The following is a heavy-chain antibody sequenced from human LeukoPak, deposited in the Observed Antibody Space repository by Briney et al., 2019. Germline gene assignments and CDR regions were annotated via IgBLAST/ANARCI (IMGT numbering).Heavy chain of an antibody. V-gene: IGHV4-61*02. J-gene: IGHJ3*01. D-gene: IGHD4-17*01. Sequence: ASETLSLTCTVSGGSISSGSYYWSWIRQPAGKGLEWIGRIYTSGSTNYNPSLKSRVTISVDTSKNQFSLKLSSVTAADTAVYYCARGRPQYGAXFXXWGQXXMVT. CDR3: ARGRPQYGAXFXX. CDR2: IYTSGST. CDR1: GGSISSGSYY.